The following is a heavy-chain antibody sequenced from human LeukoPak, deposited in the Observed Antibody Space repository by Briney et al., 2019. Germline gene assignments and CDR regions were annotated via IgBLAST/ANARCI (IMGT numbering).Heavy chain of an antibody. J-gene: IGHJ6*02. CDR2: FYYSGST. CDR3: ARDQDSSSSATGHYYYYGMDV. V-gene: IGHV4-61*01. Sequence: SETLSLTCTVSGGSVSSGSYYWSWIRQPPGKGLEWIGYFYYSGSTNYNPSLKSRVAISVDTSKNQFSLKLSSVTAADTAVYYCARDQDSSSSATGHYYYYGMDVWGQGTTVTVSS. CDR1: GGSVSSGSYY. D-gene: IGHD6-6*01.